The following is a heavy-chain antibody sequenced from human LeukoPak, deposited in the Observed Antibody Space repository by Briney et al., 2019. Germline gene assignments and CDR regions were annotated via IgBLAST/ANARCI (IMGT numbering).Heavy chain of an antibody. Sequence: ASVKVSCKASGYTFTSYGISWVRQAPGQGLEWMGWISAYNGNTNYAQKLQGRVTMTTDTSTSTAYMELRSLRSDDTAVYYCARVGVATIGGIWFDPWGQGTLVTVSS. CDR1: GYTFTSYG. V-gene: IGHV1-18*01. D-gene: IGHD5-12*01. CDR2: ISAYNGNT. J-gene: IGHJ5*02. CDR3: ARVGVATIGGIWFDP.